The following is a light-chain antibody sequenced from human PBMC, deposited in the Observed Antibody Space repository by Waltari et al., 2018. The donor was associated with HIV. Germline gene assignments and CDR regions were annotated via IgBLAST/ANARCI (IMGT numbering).Light chain of an antibody. J-gene: IGLJ1*01. V-gene: IGLV3-25*03. CDR2: RDS. CDR3: QSADSSGSYV. CDR1: ALPNKY. Sequence: SYELTQPPSVSVSPGQTARITCSGAALPNKYTYWYQQKPGQAPVLVIYRDSERPSGIPERFSGSSSGTTVTLTISGVQAEDEADYYCQSADSSGSYVFATGTRVTVL.